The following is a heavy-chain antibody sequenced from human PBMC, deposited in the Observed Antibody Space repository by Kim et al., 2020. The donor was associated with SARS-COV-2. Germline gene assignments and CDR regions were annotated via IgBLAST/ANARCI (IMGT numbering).Heavy chain of an antibody. V-gene: IGHV3-74*01. D-gene: IGHD3-22*01. Sequence: GGSLRLSCAASGFTFSSYWMHWVRQAPGKGLVWVSRINSDGSSTSYADSVKGRFTISRDNAKNTLYLQMNSLRAEDTAVYYCARETWALYDYYDSSGYLNWGQEPWSPSPQ. CDR1: GFTFSSYW. CDR3: ARETWALYDYYDSSGYLN. J-gene: IGHJ4*01. CDR2: INSDGSST.